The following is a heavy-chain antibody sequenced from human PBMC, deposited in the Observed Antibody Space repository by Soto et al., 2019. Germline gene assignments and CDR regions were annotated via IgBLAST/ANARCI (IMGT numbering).Heavy chain of an antibody. V-gene: IGHV3-74*01. CDR2: IDNDGSST. D-gene: IGHD6-13*01. Sequence: GGSLRLSCATSGFKFSSYWMHWVRQTPGKGLVWVSRIDNDGSSTVYADSVKGRFTISRDNSKNTLYLQMNSLRAEDTAVYYCARGPTAAGLSYFDYWGQGTLVTVSS. CDR3: ARGPTAAGLSYFDY. CDR1: GFKFSSYW. J-gene: IGHJ4*02.